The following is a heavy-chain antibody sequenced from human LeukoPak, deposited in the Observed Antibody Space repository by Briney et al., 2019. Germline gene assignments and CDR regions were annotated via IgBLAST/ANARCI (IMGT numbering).Heavy chain of an antibody. V-gene: IGHV3-66*01. CDR3: ARVQGSGLPRWY. J-gene: IGHJ4*02. D-gene: IGHD2-15*01. Sequence: VESQRPSCAASGFTVSSHYMTWVHQAPRKRLEWVSVIYTAGGTFYADSVKGRFTISGDNSENTLYLQMNSLRVEDTAVYYCARVQGSGLPRWYWGQGTPVTVSS. CDR2: IYTAGGT. CDR1: GFTVSSHY.